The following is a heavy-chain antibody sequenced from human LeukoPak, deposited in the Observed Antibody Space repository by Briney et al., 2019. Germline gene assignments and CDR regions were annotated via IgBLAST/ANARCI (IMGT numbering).Heavy chain of an antibody. J-gene: IGHJ4*02. CDR3: ARRAGAYSHPYDY. CDR2: ISGSGGST. CDR1: GFTFSSYG. V-gene: IGHV3-23*01. Sequence: GGTLRLSCAASGFTFSSYGMSWVRQAPGKGLEWVSAISGSGGSTYYADSVKGRFTISRDNSKNTLYLQMNSLRAEDTAVYYCARRAGAYSHPYDYWGQGALVTVSS. D-gene: IGHD4/OR15-4a*01.